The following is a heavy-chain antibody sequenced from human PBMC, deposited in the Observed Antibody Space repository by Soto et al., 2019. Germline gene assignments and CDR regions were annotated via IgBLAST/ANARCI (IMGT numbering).Heavy chain of an antibody. D-gene: IGHD1-1*01. V-gene: IGHV1-3*01. Sequence: GASVKVSCKASGYTFTDYFMNWMRQAPGQRLEWMGWINAGNGNTKYSQKLQGRVTITRDTSASTAYMQLSSLSSVTAADTAVYYCARATGTLRSRNCDYWGQGSLVTSPQ. CDR1: GYTFTDYF. J-gene: IGHJ4*02. CDR2: INAGNGNT. CDR3: ARATGTLRSRNCDY.